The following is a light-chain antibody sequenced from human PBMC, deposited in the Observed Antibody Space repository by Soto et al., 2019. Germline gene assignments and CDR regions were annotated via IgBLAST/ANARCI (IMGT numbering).Light chain of an antibody. CDR2: EVS. V-gene: IGLV2-23*02. J-gene: IGLJ1*01. Sequence: QSALTQPASVSGSPGQSITISCTGTSSDVGSYKLVSWYQQHPGKAPKLMIYEVSKRPSGVSNRFSGSKSGNTASLTISGLQAEDEADYYCCSYAGSSTFHYVFGTGTKVTVL. CDR1: SSDVGSYKL. CDR3: CSYAGSSTFHYV.